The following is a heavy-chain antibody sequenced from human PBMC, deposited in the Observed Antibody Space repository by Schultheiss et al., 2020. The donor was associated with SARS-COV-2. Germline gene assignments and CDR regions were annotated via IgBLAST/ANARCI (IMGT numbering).Heavy chain of an antibody. D-gene: IGHD1-7*01. V-gene: IGHV3-30*03. CDR2: ISYDGSNK. J-gene: IGHJ6*02. CDR3: ARARITGTTAGYYYGMDV. CDR1: GFTFSSYG. Sequence: GGSLRLSCAASGFTFSSYGMHWVRQAPGKGLEWVAVISYDGSNKYYADSVKGRFTISRDNAKNSLYLQMNSLRAEDTAVYYCARARITGTTAGYYYGMDVWGQGTTVTVSS.